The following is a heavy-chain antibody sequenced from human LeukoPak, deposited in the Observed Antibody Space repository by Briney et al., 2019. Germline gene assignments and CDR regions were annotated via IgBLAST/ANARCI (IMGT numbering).Heavy chain of an antibody. CDR3: VKDHCSGGSCHSFDF. V-gene: IGHV3-30*18. J-gene: IGHJ4*02. D-gene: IGHD2-15*01. CDR2: ISYDGSNK. Sequence: PGGSLRLSCAASGFVFSDFGMLWVRQAPVKGLEWVAFISYDGSNKNYADSVKGRSGISRDNSEKTVYLQMSSLSAEDTALYYCVKDHCSGGSCHSFDFWGQGTLVTVSS. CDR1: GFVFSDFG.